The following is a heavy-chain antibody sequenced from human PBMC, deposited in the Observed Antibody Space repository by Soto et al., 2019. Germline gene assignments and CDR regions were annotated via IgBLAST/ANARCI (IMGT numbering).Heavy chain of an antibody. CDR2: ISTFNGNT. Sequence: QVQLVQSGGEVKKPGVSVKVSCKTSGYTFINYGITWVRQAPGQGLEWMGWISTFNGNTNYAQKFQGRVTMTRDTSTTTAYIELRTLRSDDTAMYYCTTENPGTRPTMALDFWGQGTLVTVSS. CDR3: TTENPGTRPTMALDF. D-gene: IGHD1-1*01. V-gene: IGHV1-18*04. J-gene: IGHJ4*02. CDR1: GYTFINYG.